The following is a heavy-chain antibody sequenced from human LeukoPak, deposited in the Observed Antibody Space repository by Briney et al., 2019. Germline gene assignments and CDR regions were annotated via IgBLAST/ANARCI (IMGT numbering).Heavy chain of an antibody. CDR2: FDPEDGET. V-gene: IGHV1-24*01. CDR3: ATGRTYYYDSSSRDAFDI. CDR1: GYTLTELS. J-gene: IGHJ3*02. Sequence: ASVKVSCKVSGYTLTELSMHWVRQAPGKGLEWMGGFDPEDGETIYAQKFQGRVTMTEDTSTDTAYMELSSLRSEDTAVYYCATGRTYYYDSSSRDAFDIWGQGTMVTVSS. D-gene: IGHD3-22*01.